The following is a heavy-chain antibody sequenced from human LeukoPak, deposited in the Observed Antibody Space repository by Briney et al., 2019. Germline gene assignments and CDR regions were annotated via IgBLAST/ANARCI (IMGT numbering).Heavy chain of an antibody. CDR1: GGSISSGGYY. D-gene: IGHD3-22*01. CDR3: ARTSDSSGYPVDY. Sequence: SETLSLTCTVSGGSISSGGYYWSWIRQHPGKGLEWIGYIYYSGSTYYNPSLKSRVTISVDTSKNQFSLKLSSVTAADTAVYYCARTSDSSGYPVDYWGQGTLVTVSS. V-gene: IGHV4-31*03. J-gene: IGHJ4*02. CDR2: IYYSGST.